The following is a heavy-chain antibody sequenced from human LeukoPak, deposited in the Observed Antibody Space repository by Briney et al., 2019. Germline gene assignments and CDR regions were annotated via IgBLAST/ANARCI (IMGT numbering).Heavy chain of an antibody. V-gene: IGHV3-21*01. D-gene: IGHD1-26*01. CDR3: ARDYPEWKLQYNWFDP. Sequence: PGGSLRLSCAASGFTFSSYSMNWVRPAPGKGLEWVSSISSSSSYISYADTVKGRFTNSRDNDKNPLYLQMNSLRAEDTAVYHCARDYPEWKLQYNWFDPWGQGTLVTVSS. CDR1: GFTFSSYS. J-gene: IGHJ5*02. CDR2: ISSSSSYI.